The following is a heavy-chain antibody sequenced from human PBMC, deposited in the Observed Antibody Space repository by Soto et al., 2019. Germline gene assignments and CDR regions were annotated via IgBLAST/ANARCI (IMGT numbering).Heavy chain of an antibody. CDR3: VKDGGYCSSATCYSPRNHYFDA. CDR2: IKFDGSEK. CDR1: GFDLSVYW. Sequence: AGGSLRLSCAASGFDLSVYWMSWVRQAPGKGPEWVANIKFDGSEKQYVDSVKGRFTISRNNARNSVFLQMNSLRAGDTAVYYCVKDGGYCSSATCYSPRNHYFDAWGQGTLVTVSS. J-gene: IGHJ5*02. D-gene: IGHD2-2*01. V-gene: IGHV3-7*03.